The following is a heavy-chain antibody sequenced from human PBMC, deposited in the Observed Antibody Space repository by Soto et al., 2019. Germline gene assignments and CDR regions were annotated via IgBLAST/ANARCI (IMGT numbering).Heavy chain of an antibody. Sequence: PSEPLSLPCTVSGGSISSGGYYWSWIRQHPGKGLEWIGYIYYSGSTYHNPSLKSRVTISVDTSKNQFSLKLSSVTAADTAVYYCARESSSLNWFDPWGQGTLVTVSS. V-gene: IGHV4-31*03. CDR1: GGSISSGGYY. CDR3: ARESSSLNWFDP. J-gene: IGHJ5*02. D-gene: IGHD6-6*01. CDR2: IYYSGST.